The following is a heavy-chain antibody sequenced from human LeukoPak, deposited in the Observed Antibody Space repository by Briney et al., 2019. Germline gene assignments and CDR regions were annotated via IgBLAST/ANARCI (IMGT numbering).Heavy chain of an antibody. V-gene: IGHV1-2*02. J-gene: IGHJ4*02. Sequence: ASLKVSCKASGYTFTGYYMHWVRQAPGQGLEWMGWFNPNSGGTNYAQKFQGRVTMTGDTSISTAYMELSRLRSDDTAVYYCARLRADHFDYWGQGTLVTVSS. D-gene: IGHD5-12*01. CDR3: ARLRADHFDY. CDR1: GYTFTGYY. CDR2: FNPNSGGT.